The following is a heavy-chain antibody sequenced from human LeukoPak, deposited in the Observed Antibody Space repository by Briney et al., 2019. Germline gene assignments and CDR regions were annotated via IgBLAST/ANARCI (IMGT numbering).Heavy chain of an antibody. CDR3: NTAGTGRDH. Sequence: VGSLRLSCAASGFTFSNAYMSCVRQAPGKGREWVGRIKSRTDGGTTEYAAPGKGRFSISRDDSRNTVILQMNSLKTDDTAVYFCNTAGTGRDHWGQGTLVTVSS. CDR2: IKSRTDGGTT. CDR1: GFTFSNAY. J-gene: IGHJ4*02. V-gene: IGHV3-15*01.